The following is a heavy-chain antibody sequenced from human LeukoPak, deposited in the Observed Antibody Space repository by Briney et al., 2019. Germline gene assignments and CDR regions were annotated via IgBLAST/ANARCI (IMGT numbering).Heavy chain of an antibody. V-gene: IGHV3-30-3*01. CDR2: ISYDGSNK. Sequence: GGSLRLSCAASGFTFGSYAMHWVRQAPGKGLEWVAVISYDGSNKYYADSVKGRFTISRDNSKNTLYLQMNSLRAEDTAVYYCARDASGYYGMDVWGQGTTVTVSS. CDR1: GFTFGSYA. D-gene: IGHD3-10*01. J-gene: IGHJ6*02. CDR3: ARDASGYYGMDV.